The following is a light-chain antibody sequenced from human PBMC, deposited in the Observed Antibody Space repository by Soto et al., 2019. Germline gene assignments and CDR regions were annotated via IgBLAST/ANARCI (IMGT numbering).Light chain of an antibody. J-gene: IGKJ1*01. CDR3: QQYSRSSWT. V-gene: IGKV1-5*01. Sequence: DLQMTQSPSTLSASVGDRVTITCRASQTIGDWLAWYQQKPGKGPYLLIYDATILQSGVPSRFSGSGAGTEFTLTISSLQPDDLATYFCQQYSRSSWTFGQGTKVEIK. CDR2: DAT. CDR1: QTIGDW.